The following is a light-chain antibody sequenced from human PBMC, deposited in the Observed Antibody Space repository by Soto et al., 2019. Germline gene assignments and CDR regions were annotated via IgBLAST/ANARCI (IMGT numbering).Light chain of an antibody. CDR3: QQRNKWPPVT. J-gene: IGKJ4*01. V-gene: IGKV1-39*01. CDR1: QSISTY. Sequence: DIQRTQAPSSLSASVGDRGTITCRASQSISTYLNWYQRKAGLAPKLLIYAASSLQSGVPSRFSGSGSGTDFTLTISSLQPEDFATYYCQQRNKWPPVTFGGGTKVDIK. CDR2: AAS.